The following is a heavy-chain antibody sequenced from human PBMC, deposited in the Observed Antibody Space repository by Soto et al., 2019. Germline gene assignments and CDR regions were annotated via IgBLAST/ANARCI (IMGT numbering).Heavy chain of an antibody. J-gene: IGHJ3*02. Sequence: SETLSLTCAVYGGSFSGYYWSWIRQPPGKGLEWIGEINHSGSTNYSPSLKSRVTISVETSKNQFSLKLSSVTAADTAVYYCARASRLLLWFGDDAFDIWGQGTMVTVSS. V-gene: IGHV4-34*01. CDR1: GGSFSGYY. CDR3: ARASRLLLWFGDDAFDI. CDR2: INHSGST. D-gene: IGHD3-10*01.